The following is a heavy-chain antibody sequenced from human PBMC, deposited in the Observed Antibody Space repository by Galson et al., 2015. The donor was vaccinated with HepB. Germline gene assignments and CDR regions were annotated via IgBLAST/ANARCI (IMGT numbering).Heavy chain of an antibody. Sequence: QSGAEVKKPGEALRISCKASGYNFPDYWIGWVRQMPGKGLEWMGIIHPADSHTRYSPSLQGQVSFSVDKSIGTAYLQWSSLRASDTAMYYCARLCGGDCFPLSDDFDVCVQWTMVPVSS. CDR1: GYNFPDYW. CDR3: ARLCGGDCFPLSDDFDV. D-gene: IGHD2-21*02. V-gene: IGHV5-51*01. J-gene: IGHJ3*01. CDR2: IHPADSHT.